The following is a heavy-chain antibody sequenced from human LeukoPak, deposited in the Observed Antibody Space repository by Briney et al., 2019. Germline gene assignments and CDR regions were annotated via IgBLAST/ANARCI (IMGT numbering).Heavy chain of an antibody. V-gene: IGHV3-48*01. CDR1: GFTFRTYN. J-gene: IGHJ4*02. CDR3: ARDYSTVTTFFDY. Sequence: GGSLRLSCAASGFTFRTYNMNWVRQAPGKGLEWVSYITSGGSTIYYADSVKGRFTISRDNAKNSLYLQMNSLRAEDTAVYYCARDYSTVTTFFDYWGQGTLVTVSS. CDR2: ITSGGSTI. D-gene: IGHD4-17*01.